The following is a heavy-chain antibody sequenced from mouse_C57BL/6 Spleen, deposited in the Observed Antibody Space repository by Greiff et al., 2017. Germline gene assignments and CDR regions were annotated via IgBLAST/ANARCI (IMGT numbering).Heavy chain of an antibody. CDR1: GYAFSSSW. J-gene: IGHJ2*01. V-gene: IGHV1-82*01. CDR3: SITTVVVPYYFDY. CDR2: IYPGDGDT. Sequence: VQLQQSGRELVKPGASVKISCKASGYAFSSSWMNWVKQRPGKGLEWIGRIYPGDGDTNYNGKFKGKATLTADKSSSTAYMQLSSLTSEDSPVYFCSITTVVVPYYFDYWGQGTTLTVSS. D-gene: IGHD1-1*01.